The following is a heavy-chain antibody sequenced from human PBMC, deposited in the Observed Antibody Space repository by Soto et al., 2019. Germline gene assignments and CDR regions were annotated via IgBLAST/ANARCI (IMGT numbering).Heavy chain of an antibody. Sequence: PGGSLRLSCTTSGFTFSYYTMNWVRQAPGKGLEWVSCISNTGSFVYYGDSVKGRFNISRDNAKNSVYLEMNNLRDEDTALYYCARDRTLDPWGQGTLVTVSS. CDR2: ISNTGSFV. J-gene: IGHJ5*02. CDR3: ARDRTLDP. V-gene: IGHV3-21*03. CDR1: GFTFSYYT.